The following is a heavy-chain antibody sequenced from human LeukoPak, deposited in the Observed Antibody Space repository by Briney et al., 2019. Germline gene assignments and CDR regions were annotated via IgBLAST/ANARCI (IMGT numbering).Heavy chain of an antibody. Sequence: GGSLRLSFVVSGFTFSSSAMSWVRQAPGKGLEWVSTISGSGGSTYYADSAKGRFIISRDNSKNTLYLQMNSLRAEDTAVYYCAKDRYCGGDCYSWDYWGQGTLVTVSS. CDR2: ISGSGGST. D-gene: IGHD2-21*02. V-gene: IGHV3-23*01. CDR1: GFTFSSSA. J-gene: IGHJ4*02. CDR3: AKDRYCGGDCYSWDY.